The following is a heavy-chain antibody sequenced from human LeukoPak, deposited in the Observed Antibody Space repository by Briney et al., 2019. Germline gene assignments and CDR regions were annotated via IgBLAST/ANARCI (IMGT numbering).Heavy chain of an antibody. CDR1: GYTFAIYG. V-gene: IGHV1-18*01. Sequence: ASVKVSCKASGYTFAIYGVSWVRQAPGQGLEWMGWISAYNGNTNYAQKFQGRVTMTTDTSTSTAHMELRSLGSDDTAVYYCATAREASSSSRSFDYWGQGTLVTVSS. CDR2: ISAYNGNT. CDR3: ATAREASSSSRSFDY. J-gene: IGHJ4*02. D-gene: IGHD6-6*01.